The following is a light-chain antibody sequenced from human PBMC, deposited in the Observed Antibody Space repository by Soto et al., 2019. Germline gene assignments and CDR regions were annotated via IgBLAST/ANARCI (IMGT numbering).Light chain of an antibody. J-gene: IGKJ5*01. CDR1: QGISSY. Sequence: VIWMTQSPSLLSASTGDRVTISCRMSQGISSYLAWYQQKPGKAPELLIYAASTLQSGVPSRFSGSGSGSKFNFTITGLQPDDFATYFCQQYNTYATFGQGTRLEIK. V-gene: IGKV1D-8*03. CDR3: QQYNTYAT. CDR2: AAS.